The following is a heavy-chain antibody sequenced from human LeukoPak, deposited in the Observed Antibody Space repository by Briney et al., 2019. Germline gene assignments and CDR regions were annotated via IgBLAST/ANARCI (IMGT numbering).Heavy chain of an antibody. D-gene: IGHD4-17*01. Sequence: SETLSLTCGVYGGSFSDNYWSWLRQPPGKGLEWIGEINHSGSTNYNPSLKSRVTISIDTSKNQFSLKVSSVTAADTAVYYCATHTKKYGDYADDWFDPWGQGTLVTVSS. CDR2: INHSGST. CDR3: ATHTKKYGDYADDWFDP. J-gene: IGHJ5*02. V-gene: IGHV4-34*01. CDR1: GGSFSDNY.